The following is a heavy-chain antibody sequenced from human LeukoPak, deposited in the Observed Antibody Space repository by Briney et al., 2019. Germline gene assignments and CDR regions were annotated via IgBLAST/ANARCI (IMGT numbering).Heavy chain of an antibody. CDR2: ISYDGSNK. V-gene: IGHV3-30*04. CDR3: AKEGRYSSSWRYYYYYYMDV. Sequence: GGSLRLSCAASGFTFSSYAMHWVRQAPGKGLEWVAVISYDGSNKYYADSVKGRFTISRDNSKNTLYLQMNSLRAEDTAVYYCAKEGRYSSSWRYYYYYYMDVWGKGTTVTISS. J-gene: IGHJ6*03. D-gene: IGHD6-13*01. CDR1: GFTFSSYA.